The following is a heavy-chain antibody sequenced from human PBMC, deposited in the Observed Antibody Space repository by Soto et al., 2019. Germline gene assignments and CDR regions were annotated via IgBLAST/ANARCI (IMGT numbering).Heavy chain of an antibody. D-gene: IGHD5-18*01. V-gene: IGHV3-53*01. CDR3: ARVNTTLVDHFDC. J-gene: IGHJ4*02. Sequence: HPGGSLRLSCGVSGFSVSATSIFWVRQATGKGLEWVSLMHRGGTTDNADSVKGRFTTSRDKSKNTLYLHMNGLRVEDTAVYYCARVNTTLVDHFDCWGQGTLVTAPQ. CDR2: MHRGGTT. CDR1: GFSVSATS.